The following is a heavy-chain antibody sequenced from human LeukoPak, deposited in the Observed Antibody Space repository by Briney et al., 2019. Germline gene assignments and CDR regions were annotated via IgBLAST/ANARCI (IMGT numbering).Heavy chain of an antibody. D-gene: IGHD3-22*01. V-gene: IGHV4-34*01. J-gene: IGHJ4*02. CDR3: ARGRLKLLDYYDSSGYPGRGPTDY. Sequence: SEALSLTCAVYGGSFSGYYWSWIRQPPGKGLEWIGEINHSGSTNYNPSLKSRVTISVDTSKNQFSLKLSSVTAADTAVYYCARGRLKLLDYYDSSGYPGRGPTDYWGQGTLVTVSS. CDR2: INHSGST. CDR1: GGSFSGYY.